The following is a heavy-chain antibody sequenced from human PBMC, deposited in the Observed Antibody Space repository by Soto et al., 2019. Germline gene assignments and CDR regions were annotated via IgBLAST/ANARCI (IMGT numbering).Heavy chain of an antibody. CDR3: ASYRYYYDSSGYYFDY. CDR1: GGTFSSYA. Sequence: SVKLSCKASGGTFSSYAISWVRQAPGQGLEWMGGIIPIFGTANYAQKFQGRVTITADESTSTAYMELSSLRSEDTAVYYCASYRYYYDSSGYYFDYWGQGTLVTVS. D-gene: IGHD3-22*01. CDR2: IIPIFGTA. V-gene: IGHV1-69*13. J-gene: IGHJ4*02.